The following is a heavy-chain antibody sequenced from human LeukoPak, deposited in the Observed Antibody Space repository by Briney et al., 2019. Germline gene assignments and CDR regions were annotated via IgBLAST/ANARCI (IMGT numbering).Heavy chain of an antibody. J-gene: IGHJ4*02. V-gene: IGHV4-34*01. CDR2: INHSGST. CDR3: ARDPTGEWYDSSGYYDYFDY. CDR1: GGSFSGYY. Sequence: SETLSLTCAVYGGSFSGYYWSWIRQPPGKGLEWIGEINHSGSTNYNPSLKSRVTISVDTSKNQFSLKLSSVTAADTAVYYCARDPTGEWYDSSGYYDYFDYWGQGTLVTVPS. D-gene: IGHD3-22*01.